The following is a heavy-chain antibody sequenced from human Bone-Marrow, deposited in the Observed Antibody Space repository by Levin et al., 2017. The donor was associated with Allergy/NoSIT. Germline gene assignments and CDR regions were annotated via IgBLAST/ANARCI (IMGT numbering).Heavy chain of an antibody. CDR1: GHSFISYY. D-gene: IGHD1-1*01. Sequence: GESLKISCKASGHSFISYYMHWVRQAPGQGLEWMGIINPSGGGSTRYAQKFQGRVTMTRDTSTSTVYMELSSLRSDDTAVYYCARDLNRAASTAYFHMDVWGEGTTVTVSS. CDR3: ARDLNRAASTAYFHMDV. V-gene: IGHV1-46*01. J-gene: IGHJ6*03. CDR2: INPSGGGST.